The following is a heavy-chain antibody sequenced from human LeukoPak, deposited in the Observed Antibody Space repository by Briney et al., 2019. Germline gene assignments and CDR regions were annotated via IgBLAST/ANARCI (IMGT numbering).Heavy chain of an antibody. Sequence: SETLSLTCTVSGGSISSSSYYWGWIRQPPGQGLEWIGSIYYSGSTYYNPSLKSRVTISVDTSKNQFSLKLSSVTAADTAVYYCARHLCSGGSCYVFDYWGQGTLVTVSS. CDR2: IYYSGST. CDR1: GGSISSSSYY. CDR3: ARHLCSGGSCYVFDY. V-gene: IGHV4-39*01. J-gene: IGHJ4*02. D-gene: IGHD2-15*01.